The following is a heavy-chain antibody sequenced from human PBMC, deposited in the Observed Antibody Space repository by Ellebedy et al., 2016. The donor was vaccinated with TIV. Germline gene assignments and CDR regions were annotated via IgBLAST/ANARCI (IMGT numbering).Heavy chain of an antibody. V-gene: IGHV1-46*01. D-gene: IGHD3-22*01. Sequence: ASVKVSCKASGYTFTSYFMYWVRQAPGQGLEWMGIINPSGGDTNYAQRFQGRVTMTRDTSTSTVYMELSSLRSEDTAVYYCARGDKYYYESSGYYYTYWGQGTLVVVSS. CDR1: GYTFTSYF. CDR2: INPSGGDT. CDR3: ARGDKYYYESSGYYYTY. J-gene: IGHJ4*02.